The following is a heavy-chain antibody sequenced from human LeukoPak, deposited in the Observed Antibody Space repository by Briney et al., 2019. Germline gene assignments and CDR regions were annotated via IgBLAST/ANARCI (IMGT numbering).Heavy chain of an antibody. CDR2: IKQDGSEK. V-gene: IGHV3-7*01. CDR1: GFTFSSYW. J-gene: IGHJ5*02. D-gene: IGHD6-19*01. CDR3: ARASSGPAGDWFDP. Sequence: PGGSLRLSCAASGFTFSSYWMSWVRQAPGKGLEWVANIKQDGSEKYYVDSVKGRFTISRDNAKNSLYLQMNSLRAEDTAVYYCARASSGPAGDWFDPWGQGTLVTVSS.